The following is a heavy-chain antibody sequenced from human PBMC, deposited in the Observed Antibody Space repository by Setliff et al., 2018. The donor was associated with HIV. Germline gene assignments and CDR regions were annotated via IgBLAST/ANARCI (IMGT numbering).Heavy chain of an antibody. CDR3: ARDLYSSGWYGLYYYGMDV. J-gene: IGHJ6*02. Sequence: SLTCTVSGGSISSSSYYWGWIRQPPGKGLEWIGSIYYSGSTYYNPSLKSRVAISVDTSKNQFSLKLSSVTAADTAVYYCARDLYSSGWYGLYYYGMDVWGQGTTVTVSS. V-gene: IGHV4-39*07. D-gene: IGHD6-19*01. CDR2: IYYSGST. CDR1: GGSISSSSYY.